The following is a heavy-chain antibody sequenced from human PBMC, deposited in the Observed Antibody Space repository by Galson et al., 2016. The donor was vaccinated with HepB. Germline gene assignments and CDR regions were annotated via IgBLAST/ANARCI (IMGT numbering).Heavy chain of an antibody. V-gene: IGHV3-23*01. D-gene: IGHD2-2*01. Sequence: SLRLSCAASGFIFSNYAMTWVRQAPGKGLEWVSSISGSGGSTYYADSVKGRFTISRDNSKNTLYLQMNSLRAEDTALYFCAKCRSSDSTSCPNYWGQGTLVTVSS. J-gene: IGHJ4*02. CDR3: AKCRSSDSTSCPNY. CDR2: ISGSGGST. CDR1: GFIFSNYA.